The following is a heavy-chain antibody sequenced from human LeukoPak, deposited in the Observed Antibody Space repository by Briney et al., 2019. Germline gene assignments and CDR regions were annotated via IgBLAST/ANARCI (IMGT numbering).Heavy chain of an antibody. CDR3: AGYGVYPC. CDR2: FGISGTI. J-gene: IGHJ4*02. V-gene: IGHV3-69-1*01. CDR1: GSPVSIYV. Sequence: GGSLSLSCALSGSPVSIYVEHGAPDARGAGVEWIAYFGISGTIYYAESVRGRFTISRDNAKNSLVLQMNSLRVDGTAIYYCAGYGVYPCGGEGTPVAVSS. D-gene: IGHD4-17*01.